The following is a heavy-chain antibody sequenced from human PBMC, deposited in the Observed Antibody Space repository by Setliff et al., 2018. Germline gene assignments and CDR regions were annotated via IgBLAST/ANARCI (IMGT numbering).Heavy chain of an antibody. CDR2: IYTSGST. D-gene: IGHD3-10*01. J-gene: IGHJ6*02. CDR1: GGSISSGSYY. V-gene: IGHV4-61*02. CDR3: ARGGLWFGELLWKYYYYGMDV. Sequence: KTSETLSLTCTVSGGSISSGSYYWSWIRQPAGKGLEWIGRIYTSGSTNYNPSLKSRVTISVDTSKNQFSLKLSSVTAADTAVYYCARGGLWFGELLWKYYYYGMDVWGQGTTVTVSS.